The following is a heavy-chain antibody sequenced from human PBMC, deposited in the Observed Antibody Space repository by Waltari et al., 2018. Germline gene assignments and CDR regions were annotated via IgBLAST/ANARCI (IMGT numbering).Heavy chain of an antibody. CDR2: MNPNSGNT. V-gene: IGHV1-8*03. Sequence: QVQLVQSGAEVKKPGASVKVSCKASGYTFTSYAINWVRQATGQGLEWMGWMNPNSGNTGYAQKFQGRVTITRNTSLSTDYMELSSLRSEDTAVYYCARGPFNYYGSPFCDYWGQGTLVPVSS. J-gene: IGHJ4*02. D-gene: IGHD3-10*01. CDR1: GYTFTSYA. CDR3: ARGPFNYYGSPFCDY.